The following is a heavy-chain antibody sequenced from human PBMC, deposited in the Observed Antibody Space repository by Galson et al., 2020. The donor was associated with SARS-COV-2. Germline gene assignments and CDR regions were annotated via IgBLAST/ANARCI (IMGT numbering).Heavy chain of an antibody. D-gene: IGHD3-10*01. V-gene: IGHV3-23*01. CDR1: GFTISSYA. J-gene: IGHJ4*02. Sequence: GGSLRLSCAASGFTISSYAMNWVRQAPGKGLELVSAISGSGGSTHYADFVKGRFTISRDNSKNTLYRQVNSLRAEDTALYYCAKGGPWFGQLNFDYWGQGTLVTVSS. CDR2: ISGSGGST. CDR3: AKGGPWFGQLNFDY.